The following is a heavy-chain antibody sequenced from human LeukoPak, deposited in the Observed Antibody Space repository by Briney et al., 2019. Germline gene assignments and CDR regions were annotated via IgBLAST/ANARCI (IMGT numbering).Heavy chain of an antibody. J-gene: IGHJ4*02. D-gene: IGHD2-15*01. Sequence: SETLSLTRAVYGGSFSGYYWRWIRQPPGKGLEWIGEINHSGSTNYNPSLKSRVTISVDTSKNQFSLKLSSVTAADTAVYYCARGLGYCSGGSCYSDYWGQGTLVTVSS. CDR2: INHSGST. CDR3: ARGLGYCSGGSCYSDY. CDR1: GGSFSGYY. V-gene: IGHV4-34*01.